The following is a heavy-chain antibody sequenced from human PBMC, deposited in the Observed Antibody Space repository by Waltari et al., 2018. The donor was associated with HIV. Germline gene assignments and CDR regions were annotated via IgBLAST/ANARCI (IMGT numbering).Heavy chain of an antibody. CDR3: ARGEQSAHGPSDY. J-gene: IGHJ4*02. CDR1: GFTFRDYY. V-gene: IGHV3-11*01. Sequence: QVQLEESGGDLVKPGGSLILSCAASGFTFRDYYMSWMRQAPGKGREWIAHDSRGESSTYSADSVKGRFTITRDNAKNSLYLEMLSVRAEDTAIYSCARGEQSAHGPSDYRGQGTLVTVSS. CDR2: DSRGESST. D-gene: IGHD4-17*01.